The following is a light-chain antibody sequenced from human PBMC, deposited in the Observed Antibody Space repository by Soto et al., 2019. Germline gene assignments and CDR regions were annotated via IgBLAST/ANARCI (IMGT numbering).Light chain of an antibody. J-gene: IGKJ1*01. CDR3: QQYGSSPWT. CDR2: GAS. Sequence: EIVLTQSPGTLSLSPGERATLSCRASQSVSSSYLAWYQQKPGQAPRLLIYGASSRATGIPDRFSGSGSGPDFTLTISRLEPEDVAVYYCQQYGSSPWTCGQGTKVEIK. V-gene: IGKV3-20*01. CDR1: QSVSSSY.